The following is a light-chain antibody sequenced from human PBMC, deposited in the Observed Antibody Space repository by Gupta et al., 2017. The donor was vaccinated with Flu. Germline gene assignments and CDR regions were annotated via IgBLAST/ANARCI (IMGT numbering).Light chain of an antibody. J-gene: IGKJ1*01. Sequence: VMSKSSVALLVSPGERATLFCRARQSVSNDVVWYQHKPGQAPRLLIYGASTRDTGIPDRFSGSGSGTEFTLTISSRESEDFAAYYCQEYNNWPQGTFGQGTRVEIK. CDR1: QSVSND. CDR3: QEYNNWPQGT. CDR2: GAS. V-gene: IGKV3-15*01.